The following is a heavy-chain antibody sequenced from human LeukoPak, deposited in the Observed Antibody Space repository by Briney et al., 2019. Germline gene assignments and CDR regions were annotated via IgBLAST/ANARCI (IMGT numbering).Heavy chain of an antibody. CDR1: GGSISSSSYY. J-gene: IGHJ4*02. CDR3: AEGHYSASSGYYHPPDY. V-gene: IGHV4-39*07. Sequence: PSETLSLTCTVSGGSISSSSYYWGWIRQPPGKGLEWIGSIYYSGSTYYNPSLKSRVTISVDTSKKQFSLKLSSVTAADTAVYYCAEGHYSASSGYYHPPDYWGQGTLVTVSS. CDR2: IYYSGST. D-gene: IGHD3-22*01.